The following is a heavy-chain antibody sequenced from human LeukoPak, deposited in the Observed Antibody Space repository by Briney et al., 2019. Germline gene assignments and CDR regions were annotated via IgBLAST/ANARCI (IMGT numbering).Heavy chain of an antibody. CDR2: IRTKANNYAT. CDR3: ARQGAVAGTVDC. CDR1: GFTFSGSA. V-gene: IGHV3-73*01. Sequence: GGSLTLSCAASGFTFSGSAMHWVRQASGKGLEWVGRIRTKANNYATAYAASVKGRFTISRDDSKNTAYLQMSSLKTEDTAAYYCARQGAVAGTVDCWGQGTLVTVSS. D-gene: IGHD6-19*01. J-gene: IGHJ4*02.